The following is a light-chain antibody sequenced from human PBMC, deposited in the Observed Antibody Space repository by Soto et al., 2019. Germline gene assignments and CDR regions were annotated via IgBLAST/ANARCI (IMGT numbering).Light chain of an antibody. Sequence: GDRVTITCRASQDIKSDLGWYQQKPGEAPKLLIYAASSLQGGVPSRFSGSGSGTDFTLTISSLQPEDFATYYCLQDYNYPRTFGQGTKVEIK. CDR2: AAS. CDR3: LQDYNYPRT. CDR1: QDIKSD. J-gene: IGKJ1*01. V-gene: IGKV1-6*01.